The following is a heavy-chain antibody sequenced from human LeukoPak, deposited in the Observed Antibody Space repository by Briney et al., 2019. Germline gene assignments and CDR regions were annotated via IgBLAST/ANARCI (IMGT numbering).Heavy chain of an antibody. CDR3: ARSGFVVVPAAMGYYGMDV. D-gene: IGHD2-2*01. Sequence: ASVKVSCKASGYTFTGYYMHWVRQAPGRGLEWMGWINPNSGGTNYAQKFQGRVTMTRDTSISTAYMELSRLRSDDTAVYYCARSGFVVVPAAMGYYGMDVWGQGTTVTVSS. V-gene: IGHV1-2*02. J-gene: IGHJ6*02. CDR2: INPNSGGT. CDR1: GYTFTGYY.